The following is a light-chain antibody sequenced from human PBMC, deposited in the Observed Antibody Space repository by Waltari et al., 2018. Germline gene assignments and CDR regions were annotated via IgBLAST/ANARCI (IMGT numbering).Light chain of an antibody. Sequence: DIQMTQSPSTLSASVGDRVTITCRASQSISSWLAWYQQKPGKAPKLLIYKASSLESGVPSRFSGSGSGTEFTLTISSLQPDDFATYYCQQYNSYPYTFGQGTRLEIK. CDR2: KAS. CDR3: QQYNSYPYT. V-gene: IGKV1-5*03. J-gene: IGKJ2*01. CDR1: QSISSW.